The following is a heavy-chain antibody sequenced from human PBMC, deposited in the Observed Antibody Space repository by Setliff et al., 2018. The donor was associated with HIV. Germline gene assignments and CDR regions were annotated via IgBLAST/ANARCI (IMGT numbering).Heavy chain of an antibody. D-gene: IGHD3-16*01. J-gene: IGHJ3*02. V-gene: IGHV1-46*01. CDR1: GFSFSRHY. CDR2: IKPSDGTP. CDR3: TRAFPPMIPAAFDI. Sequence: ASVKVSRKASGFSFSRHYMHWVRQAPGEGLEWVAMIKPSDGTPSYAQKFQDRVVVTRDTSRSIVYMELSSLLSEDTAVYFCTRAFPPMIPAAFDIWGLGTLVTVSS.